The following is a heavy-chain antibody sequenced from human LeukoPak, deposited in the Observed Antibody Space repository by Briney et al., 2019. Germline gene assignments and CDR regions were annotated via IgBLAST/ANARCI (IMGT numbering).Heavy chain of an antibody. Sequence: SETLSLTCTVSGGSISSYYWSWIRQPPGKGLEWIGYIYYSGSANYNPSLKSRVTISVDTSKNQFSLKLSSVTAADTAVYYCARDRRDGFFDYWGQGTLVTVSS. CDR3: ARDRRDGFFDY. CDR2: IYYSGSA. CDR1: GGSISSYY. V-gene: IGHV4-59*01. D-gene: IGHD5-24*01. J-gene: IGHJ4*02.